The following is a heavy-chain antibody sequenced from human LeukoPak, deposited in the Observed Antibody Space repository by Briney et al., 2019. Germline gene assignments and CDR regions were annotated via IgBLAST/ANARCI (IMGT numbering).Heavy chain of an antibody. J-gene: IGHJ6*02. CDR1: GYTFTSYD. D-gene: IGHD1-26*01. CDR3: ARSWELRYGMDV. Sequence: ASVKVSCKASGYTFTSYDINWVRQATGQGLEWMGWMNPNSGNTGYAQKFQGRVTMTRNTSISTAYMELSSLRSEDTAVYYCARSWELRYGMDVWGQRTTVTVSS. CDR2: MNPNSGNT. V-gene: IGHV1-8*01.